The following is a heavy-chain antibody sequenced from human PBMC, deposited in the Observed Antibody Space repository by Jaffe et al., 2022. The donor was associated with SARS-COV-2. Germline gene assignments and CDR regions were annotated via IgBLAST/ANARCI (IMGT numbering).Heavy chain of an antibody. V-gene: IGHV3-48*03. J-gene: IGHJ3*01. CDR2: IDSRGTPV. D-gene: IGHD4-4*01. CDR1: GFPFSGYA. Sequence: EVQLVESGGGLVSPGGSLRLSCAASGFPFSGYAMTWVRQAPGKGLEWVSYIDSRGTPVYYTDSVKGRFTISRDNGKNSLFLQMRSLRPEDTGIYYCARDYMAYYSNSFNAFDFWGQGTMVTVSS. CDR3: ARDYMAYYSNSFNAFDF.